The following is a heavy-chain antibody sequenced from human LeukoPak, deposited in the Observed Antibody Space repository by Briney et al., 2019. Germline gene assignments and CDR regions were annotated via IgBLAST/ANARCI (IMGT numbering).Heavy chain of an antibody. CDR3: ARAPYSSSWYDGFEY. CDR2: IYYSGST. CDR1: GGSISSSSYY. D-gene: IGHD6-13*01. J-gene: IGHJ4*02. Sequence: SSETLSLTCTVSGGSISSSSYYWGWIRQPPGKGLEWIGSIYYSGSTYYNPSLKSRVTISVDTSKNQFSLKLSSVTAADTAVYYCARAPYSSSWYDGFEYWGQGTLVTVSS. V-gene: IGHV4-39*01.